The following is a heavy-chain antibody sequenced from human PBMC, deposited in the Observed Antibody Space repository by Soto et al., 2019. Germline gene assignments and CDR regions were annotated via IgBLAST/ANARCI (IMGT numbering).Heavy chain of an antibody. CDR1: GYSFITYR. J-gene: IGHJ4*02. CDR3: ARLSDGSHSALY. Sequence: GESLKISCKGSGYSFITYRIGWVRQMPGKGLEWMGIIYPGDSDTRYSPSFQGQVTISADKSISTAYLQWSSLEASDSAMYYCARLSDGSHSALYWGQGTLVTVSS. CDR2: IYPGDSDT. V-gene: IGHV5-51*01. D-gene: IGHD1-26*01.